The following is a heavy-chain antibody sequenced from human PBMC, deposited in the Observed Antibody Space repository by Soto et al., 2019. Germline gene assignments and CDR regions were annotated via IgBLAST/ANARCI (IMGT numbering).Heavy chain of an antibody. CDR2: IYSSGST. D-gene: IGHD2-2*03. J-gene: IGHJ6*02. CDR3: ARWMGLRGGTDV. CDR1: GITVTSSY. V-gene: IGHV3-66*01. Sequence: EVQMVESGGDLVQPGGSLGLSCAASGITVTSSYMNWVRQAPGKGLEWVSVIYSSGSTYYADSVKGRFTISRDKSKNTLYLQMNRLRVEDTAVYYCARWMGLRGGTDVWGQGTTVTVS.